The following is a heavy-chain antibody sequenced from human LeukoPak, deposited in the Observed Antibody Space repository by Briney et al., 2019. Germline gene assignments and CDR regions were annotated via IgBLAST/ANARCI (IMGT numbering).Heavy chain of an antibody. CDR3: ARQPYKTSGYDYYFDY. D-gene: IGHD3-22*01. CDR2: IYYSGST. V-gene: IGHV4-59*08. Sequence: SETLSLTCTVSGGSISSYYWTWIRQPPGKGLEWIGYIYYSGSTNYNPSLKSRVTISLDTSKNQFSLKLSSVTAADTAVYYCARQPYKTSGYDYYFDYWGQGTLVTVSS. CDR1: GGSISSYY. J-gene: IGHJ4*02.